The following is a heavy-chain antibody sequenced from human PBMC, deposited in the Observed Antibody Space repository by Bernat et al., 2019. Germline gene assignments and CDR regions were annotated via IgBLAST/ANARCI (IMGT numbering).Heavy chain of an antibody. J-gene: IGHJ3*02. D-gene: IGHD1-7*01. CDR1: GFTVSSNY. CDR3: AILLGTGTTRRDAFDI. V-gene: IGHV3-30*03. CDR2: LSYDGSNK. Sequence: VQLVESGGGLVQPGGSLRLSCAVSGFTVSSNYMSWVRQVPGKGLQWVAVLSYDGSNKYYADYVKCRFTISRDNSKNALYLQMNSLRAEDTAVYYCAILLGTGTTRRDAFDIWGQGTMVTVSS.